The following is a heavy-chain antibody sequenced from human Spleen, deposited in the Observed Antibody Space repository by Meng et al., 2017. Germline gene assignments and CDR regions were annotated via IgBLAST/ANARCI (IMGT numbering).Heavy chain of an antibody. J-gene: IGHJ4*02. CDR2: SYPGDSDN. Sequence: GESLKISCKGSGYSFTSYWIGGVRQMPGKGLEWRGISYPGDSDNRYSPSFQGQVTISADKSISTAYLQWSSLKASDTAMYYCARTSCTNGVCYDFDYWGQGTLVTVSS. D-gene: IGHD2-8*01. V-gene: IGHV5-51*03. CDR3: ARTSCTNGVCYDFDY. CDR1: GYSFTSYW.